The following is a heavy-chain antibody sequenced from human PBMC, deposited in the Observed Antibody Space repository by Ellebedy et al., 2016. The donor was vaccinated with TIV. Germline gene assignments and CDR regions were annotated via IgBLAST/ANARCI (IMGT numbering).Heavy chain of an antibody. CDR3: AADNGDYIIED. Sequence: AASVKVSCKASGYTFTSYVINWVRPASGQGLEWMGWMNPNSGNTGYAQKFQGRVTMTRNTSISTAYMELTSLRSEDTAVYYCAADNGDYIIEDWGQGTLITVSS. CDR1: GYTFTSYV. CDR2: MNPNSGNT. V-gene: IGHV1-8*01. D-gene: IGHD4-17*01. J-gene: IGHJ4*02.